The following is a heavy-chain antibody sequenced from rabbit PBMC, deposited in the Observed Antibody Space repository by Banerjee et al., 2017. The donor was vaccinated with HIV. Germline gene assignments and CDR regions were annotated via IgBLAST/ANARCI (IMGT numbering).Heavy chain of an antibody. CDR1: GFSFSSSYY. V-gene: IGHV1S45*01. J-gene: IGHJ4*01. Sequence: QEQLVESGGGLVKPGGTLTLTCTASGFSFSSSYYMCWVRQAPGKGPEWIACIYAGSSGSTYYASWAKGRFTISRSTSLNTVTLQMTSLTAADTATYFCARDDYDDYGDYLYYFNLWGQGTLVTVS. CDR2: IYAGSSGST. D-gene: IGHD2-1*01. CDR3: ARDDYDDYGDYLYYFNL.